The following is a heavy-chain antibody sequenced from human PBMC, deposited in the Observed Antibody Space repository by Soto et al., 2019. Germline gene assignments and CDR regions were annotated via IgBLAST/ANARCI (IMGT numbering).Heavy chain of an antibody. D-gene: IGHD6-13*01. CDR3: AKIPHSSSWYLDAFDI. Sequence: EVQLLESGGGLVQPGGSLRLSCAASGFTFSSYAMSWVRQAPGKGLEWVSAISGSGGSTYYADSVKGRFTISRDNSKNTLYLQIISLRAEDTAVYYCAKIPHSSSWYLDAFDIWGQGTMVTVSS. V-gene: IGHV3-23*01. CDR2: ISGSGGST. CDR1: GFTFSSYA. J-gene: IGHJ3*02.